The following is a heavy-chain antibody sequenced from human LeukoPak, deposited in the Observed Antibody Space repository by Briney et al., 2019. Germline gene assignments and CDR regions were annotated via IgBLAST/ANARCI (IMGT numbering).Heavy chain of an antibody. CDR2: ISSSSRYI. CDR1: GFTLSSYS. Sequence: GGSLRLSCAASGFTLSSYSMNWVRQAPGKGLEWVSSISSSSRYIYYADPVKGRFTISRDNAKNSLYLQMYSLRAEDTAVYYCARDDYYDSSGYYSPSAFDIWGQGTMVTVSS. CDR3: ARDDYYDSSGYYSPSAFDI. V-gene: IGHV3-21*01. J-gene: IGHJ3*02. D-gene: IGHD3-22*01.